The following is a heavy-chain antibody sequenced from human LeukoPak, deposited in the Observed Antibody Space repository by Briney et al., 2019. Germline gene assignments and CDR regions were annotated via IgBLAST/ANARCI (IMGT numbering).Heavy chain of an antibody. CDR3: ARLSGTSGTSSRVLHY. Sequence: GGSLRLSCAASGFTVSSNYMIWVRQAPGKGLEWVSAISGSGEDTYYADSVRGRFTISRDNSENTLSLQMNRLRAEDTAVYHCARLSGTSGTSSRVLHYWGQGTLVTVSS. CDR2: ISGSGEDT. D-gene: IGHD1-1*01. CDR1: GFTVSSNY. J-gene: IGHJ4*02. V-gene: IGHV3-23*01.